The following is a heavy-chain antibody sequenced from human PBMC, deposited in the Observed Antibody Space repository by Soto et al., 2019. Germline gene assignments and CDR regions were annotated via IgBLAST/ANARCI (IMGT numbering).Heavy chain of an antibody. Sequence: QVQLVQSGAEVKRPGSSVKVSCKASGDTFNFYSINWVRQAPGLGLEWMGRVNPIVSMSNYAQKFQGRVTITAEKSKSTAYMEISSLRSEDTAIYYCASSYGSGYRAFDYWGQGALVTVSS. D-gene: IGHD3-10*01. CDR1: GDTFNFYS. CDR3: ASSYGSGYRAFDY. CDR2: VNPIVSMS. V-gene: IGHV1-69*02. J-gene: IGHJ4*02.